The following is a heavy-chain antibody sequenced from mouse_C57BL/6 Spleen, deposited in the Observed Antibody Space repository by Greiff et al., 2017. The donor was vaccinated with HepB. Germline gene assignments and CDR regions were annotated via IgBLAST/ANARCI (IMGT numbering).Heavy chain of an antibody. CDR3: ATNWDRYFDY. CDR2: IDPSDSYT. Sequence: QVQLQQPGAELVKPGASVKLSCKASGYTFTSYWMQWVKQRPGQGLEWIGEIDPSDSYTNYNQKFKGKATLTVDTSSSTAYMQLSSLTSEDSAVYYCATNWDRYFDYWGQGTTLTVSS. J-gene: IGHJ2*01. D-gene: IGHD4-1*01. V-gene: IGHV1-50*01. CDR1: GYTFTSYW.